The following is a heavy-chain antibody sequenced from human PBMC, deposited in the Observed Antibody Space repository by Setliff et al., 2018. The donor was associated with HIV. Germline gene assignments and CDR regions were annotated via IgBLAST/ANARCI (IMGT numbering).Heavy chain of an antibody. CDR1: GGSISSYY. V-gene: IGHV4-59*08. D-gene: IGHD1-20*01. CDR2: FYHGEST. Sequence: SETLSLTCTVSGGSISSYYWSWIRQPPGKGLEWIGSFYHGESTSYNPSLKSRVTISLDTSKNQFSLKLSSVTAADTAVYYCARHNNRIWHKSYFDYWGQGTLVTVSS. J-gene: IGHJ4*02. CDR3: ARHNNRIWHKSYFDY.